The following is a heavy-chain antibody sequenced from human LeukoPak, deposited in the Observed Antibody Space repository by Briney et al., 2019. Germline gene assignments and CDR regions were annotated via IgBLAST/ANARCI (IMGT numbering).Heavy chain of an antibody. D-gene: IGHD3-22*01. Sequence: SVKVSCKASGGTFSSYAISWVRQAPGQGLEWMGGITPIFGTANYAQKFQGRVTITADESTSTAYMELSSLRSEDTAVYYCARDPTYYYDSSGYYPFDYWGQGTLVTVSS. CDR2: ITPIFGTA. J-gene: IGHJ4*02. CDR3: ARDPTYYYDSSGYYPFDY. V-gene: IGHV1-69*13. CDR1: GGTFSSYA.